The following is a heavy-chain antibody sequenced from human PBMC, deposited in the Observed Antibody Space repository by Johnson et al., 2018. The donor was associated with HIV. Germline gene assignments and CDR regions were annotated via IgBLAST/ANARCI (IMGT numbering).Heavy chain of an antibody. Sequence: VQLVESGGGLVQPGGSLRLSCAASGFTFSSYWMHWVRQAPGKGLVWVSRINSDGSSTSYADSVKGRFTISRDNAKNSLYLQMNSLRAEDTAVYYCARVDFYSDSSGYYPWAFDIWGQGTMVTVSS. CDR1: GFTFSSYW. CDR3: ARVDFYSDSSGYYPWAFDI. V-gene: IGHV3-74*01. CDR2: INSDGSST. J-gene: IGHJ3*02. D-gene: IGHD3-22*01.